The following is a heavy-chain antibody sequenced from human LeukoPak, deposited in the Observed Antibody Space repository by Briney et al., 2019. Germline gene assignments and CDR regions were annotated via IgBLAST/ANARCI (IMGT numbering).Heavy chain of an antibody. J-gene: IGHJ5*02. D-gene: IGHD2/OR15-2a*01. CDR3: ATEARIVQFDP. CDR1: GGSISSYY. V-gene: IGHV4-4*07. Sequence: SETLSLTCTVSGGSISSYYWSWVRQPAGKGLEWIGRIYTSGSTNYNPSLKSRVTMSVETSKNQFSLKLSSVTAADTAVYYCATEARIVQFDPWGQGTLVTVSS. CDR2: IYTSGST.